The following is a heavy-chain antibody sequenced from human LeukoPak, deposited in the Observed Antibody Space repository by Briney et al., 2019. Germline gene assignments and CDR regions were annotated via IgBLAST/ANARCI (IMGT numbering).Heavy chain of an antibody. CDR1: GFTFTVLA. J-gene: IGHJ6*03. CDR2: IGGSSGST. CDR3: AKMKGPGLYYHYSMDV. Sequence: PGGSLRLSCAASGFTFTVLATSWVRQAPGKGPEWVSRIGGSSGSTYYADSVKGRFTISRDNSKKTLYLQMNSLRADDTAVYYCAKMKGPGLYYHYSMDVWGKGTTVIVSS. V-gene: IGHV3-23*01.